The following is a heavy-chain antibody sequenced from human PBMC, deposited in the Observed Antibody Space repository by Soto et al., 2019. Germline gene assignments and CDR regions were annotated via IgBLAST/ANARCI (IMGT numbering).Heavy chain of an antibody. V-gene: IGHV4-59*01. D-gene: IGHD2-2*03. J-gene: IGHJ4*02. CDR1: GGSINSYY. Sequence: PSETLSLTCTVSGGSINSYYWSWIRQSPEKGLEWIGYIYGSGSTNYNPSLKSRVTISVDTSKNHFSLNLTSVTAADTAVYFCAREGNLGRWIQPLDSWGQGTLVTGSS. CDR2: IYGSGST. CDR3: AREGNLGRWIQPLDS.